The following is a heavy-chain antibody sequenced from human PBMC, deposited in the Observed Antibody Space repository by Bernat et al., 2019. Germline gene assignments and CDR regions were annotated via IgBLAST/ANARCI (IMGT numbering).Heavy chain of an antibody. Sequence: QVQLVQSGAEVKKPGASVKVSCKASGYTFTSYYMHWVRQAPGQGLEWMGIINPSGGSTSYAQKFQGRVTMTRDTSTSTVYMELSSLRSEDTAVYYCARGWVDVWESYQECPDYWGQGTLVTVSS. CDR3: ARGWVDVWESYQECPDY. CDR2: INPSGGST. CDR1: GYTFTSYY. V-gene: IGHV1-46*03. D-gene: IGHD3-16*02. J-gene: IGHJ4*02.